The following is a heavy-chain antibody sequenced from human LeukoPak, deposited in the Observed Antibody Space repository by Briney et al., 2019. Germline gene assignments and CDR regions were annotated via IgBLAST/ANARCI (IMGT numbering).Heavy chain of an antibody. Sequence: SVKVSCKASGVTFSDYALNWVRQAPGQGLEWMGVFIPILDTANSTQKFQGRLTITADKSTNTVYMELSSLRFDDTAVYFCAGIPVFGVVLHQEPVWGKGTTVAVSS. CDR1: GVTFSDYA. D-gene: IGHD3-3*01. J-gene: IGHJ6*03. V-gene: IGHV1-69*10. CDR2: FIPILDTA. CDR3: AGIPVFGVVLHQEPV.